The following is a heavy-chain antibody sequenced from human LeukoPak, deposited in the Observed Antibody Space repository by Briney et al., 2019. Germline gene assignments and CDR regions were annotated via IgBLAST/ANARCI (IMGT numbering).Heavy chain of an antibody. CDR1: GGSISSADHY. J-gene: IGHJ4*02. V-gene: IGHV4-31*03. CDR3: VTYKDLWSGYFDY. D-gene: IGHD3-3*01. Sequence: PSETLSLTCIVSGGSISSADHYWTWIRQHPGKGLEWIGYIYYTGNTYYNPSLKSRVSISMDTSKNHFSLKLSSVTAADTAVYYCVTYKDLWSGYFDYWGQGTLVSVSS. CDR2: IYYTGNT.